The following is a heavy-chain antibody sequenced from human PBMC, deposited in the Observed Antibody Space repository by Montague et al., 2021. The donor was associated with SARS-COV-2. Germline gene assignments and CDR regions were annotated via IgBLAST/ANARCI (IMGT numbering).Heavy chain of an antibody. D-gene: IGHD2-21*01. J-gene: IGHJ3*01. Sequence: TLSLTCTVSGGSISSGGYYWSWIRQHPGKGLEWIGYIYYSGSTYYNPSLKSRVTISVDTSKNQFSLKLSSVTAADTAVYYCARAFVVVIAIDAFDFWGQGTMVTVSS. V-gene: IGHV4-31*03. CDR3: ARAFVVVIAIDAFDF. CDR2: IYYSGST. CDR1: GGSISSGGYY.